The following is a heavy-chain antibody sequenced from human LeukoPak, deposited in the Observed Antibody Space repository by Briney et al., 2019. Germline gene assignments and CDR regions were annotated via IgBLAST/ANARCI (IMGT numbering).Heavy chain of an antibody. J-gene: IGHJ4*02. Sequence: GGSLRLSCAASGFTFSRYGMQGVRQAPGKGREWVADIWYDGSNKDYADSVKGRFTISRDNSKNTLYLQMNSLRAEDTAVYYCARDVPTRIAVAGPPDYWGQGTLVTVSS. D-gene: IGHD6-19*01. CDR2: IWYDGSNK. CDR3: ARDVPTRIAVAGPPDY. V-gene: IGHV3-33*01. CDR1: GFTFSRYG.